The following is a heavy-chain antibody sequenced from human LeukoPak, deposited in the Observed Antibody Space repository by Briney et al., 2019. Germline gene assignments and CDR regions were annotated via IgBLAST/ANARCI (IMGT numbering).Heavy chain of an antibody. V-gene: IGHV4-34*01. J-gene: IGHJ5*02. CDR3: ARGGEIPAVWRPRNNPNWFDP. Sequence: KPSETLSLTCAVYGGSFSGYYWSRIRQPPGKGLEWIGEINHSGSTNYNPSLKSRDTISVDTSKNQFSLKLSSVTAADTAVYYCARGGEIPAVWRPRNNPNWFDPWGQGTLVTVSS. D-gene: IGHD6-13*01. CDR2: INHSGST. CDR1: GGSFSGYY.